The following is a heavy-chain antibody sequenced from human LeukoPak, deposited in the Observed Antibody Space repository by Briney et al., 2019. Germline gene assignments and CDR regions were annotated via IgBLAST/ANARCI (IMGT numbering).Heavy chain of an antibody. CDR2: IYHSGST. J-gene: IGHJ4*02. D-gene: IGHD4-23*01. Sequence: SETLSLTCTVSGGSISSGGYYWSWIRQHPGKGLEWIGYIYHSGSTYYNPSLKSRVTISVDRSKNQFSLKLSSVTAADTAVYYCARDGGGGYPFDYWGQGTLVTVSS. V-gene: IGHV4-30-2*01. CDR1: GGSISSGGYY. CDR3: ARDGGGGYPFDY.